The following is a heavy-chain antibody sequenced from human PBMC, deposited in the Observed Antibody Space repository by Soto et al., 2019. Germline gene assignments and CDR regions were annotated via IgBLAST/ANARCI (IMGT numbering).Heavy chain of an antibody. J-gene: IGHJ1*01. D-gene: IGHD4-17*01. CDR2: ISGSGGST. CDR3: AKELRWRYFQH. V-gene: IGHV3-23*01. Sequence: GGSLRLSCAASGFTFSSDCMSWVRQAPGKGLEWVSAISGSGGSTYYADSVKGRFTISRDNSKNTLYLQMNSLRAEDTAVYYCAKELRWRYFQHWGQGTLVTVSS. CDR1: GFTFSSDC.